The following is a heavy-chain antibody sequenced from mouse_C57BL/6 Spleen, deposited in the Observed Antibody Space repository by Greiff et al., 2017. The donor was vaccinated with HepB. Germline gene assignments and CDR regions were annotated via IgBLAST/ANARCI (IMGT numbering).Heavy chain of an antibody. J-gene: IGHJ2*01. CDR1: GFTFSSYA. Sequence: EVKLMESGAGLVKPGGSLKLSCAASGFTFSSYAMSWVRQTPEKRLEWVAYISSGGDYIYYADTVKGRFTISRDNARNTLYLQMSSLKSEDTAMYYCTRAYYDYDGYYFDYWGQGTTLTVSS. CDR2: ISSGGDYI. D-gene: IGHD2-4*01. V-gene: IGHV5-9-1*02. CDR3: TRAYYDYDGYYFDY.